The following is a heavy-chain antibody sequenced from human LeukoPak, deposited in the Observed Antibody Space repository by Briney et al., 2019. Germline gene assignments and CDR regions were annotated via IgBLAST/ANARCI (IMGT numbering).Heavy chain of an antibody. CDR2: IYYSGST. Sequence: SETLSLTCTVSGGSISSSSYYWGWIRQPPGKGLEWIGSIYYSGSTYYNPSLKSRVTISVDTSKNQFSLKLSSVTAADTAVYYCARGTVLTYYYGSGSPRYFQHWGQGTLVTVSS. V-gene: IGHV4-39*07. D-gene: IGHD3-10*01. J-gene: IGHJ1*01. CDR3: ARGTVLTYYYGSGSPRYFQH. CDR1: GGSISSSSYY.